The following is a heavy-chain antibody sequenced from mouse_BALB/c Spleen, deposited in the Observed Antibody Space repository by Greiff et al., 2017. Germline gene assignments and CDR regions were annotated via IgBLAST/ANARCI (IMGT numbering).Heavy chain of an antibody. D-gene: IGHD1-1*01. V-gene: IGHV14-3*02. CDR1: GFNIKDTY. CDR2: IDPANGNT. J-gene: IGHJ1*01. CDR3: ARSLYYGSSYGYFDV. Sequence: VQLQQSGAELVKPGASVKLSCTASGFNIKDTYMHWVKQRPEQGLEWIGRIDPANGNTKYDPKFQGKATITADTSSNTVYLQLSSLTSEDTAVYYCARSLYYGSSYGYFDVWGAGTTVTVSS.